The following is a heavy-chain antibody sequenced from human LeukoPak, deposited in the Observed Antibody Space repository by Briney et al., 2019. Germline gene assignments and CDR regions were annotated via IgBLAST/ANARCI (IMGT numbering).Heavy chain of an antibody. D-gene: IGHD6-19*01. V-gene: IGHV4-39*01. CDR3: ARGIAVAGTKYYYYYYGMDV. CDR2: IYYSGST. CDR1: GGSISSSSYY. Sequence: SETLSLTCTVSGGSISSSSYYWGWIGQPPGKGLEWIGSIYYSGSTYYNPSLKSRVTISVDTSKNQFSLKLSSVTAADTAVYYCARGIAVAGTKYYYYYYGMDVWGQGTTVNVSS. J-gene: IGHJ6*02.